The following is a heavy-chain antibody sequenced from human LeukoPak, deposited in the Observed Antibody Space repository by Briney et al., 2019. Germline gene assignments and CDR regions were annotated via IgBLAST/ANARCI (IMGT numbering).Heavy chain of an antibody. J-gene: IGHJ4*02. CDR2: IWYDGSDK. V-gene: IGHV3-33*01. Sequence: PGGSLILSCAASGFTSSSYGMHWVRQAPGKGLEWVAVIWYDGSDKYYADSVKGRFTISRDNAKNSLYLQMNSLRAEDTAVYYCARDKRETPYSFWYSSSWYGFAEIFDYWGQGTLVTVSS. D-gene: IGHD6-13*01. CDR1: GFTSSSYG. CDR3: ARDKRETPYSFWYSSSWYGFAEIFDY.